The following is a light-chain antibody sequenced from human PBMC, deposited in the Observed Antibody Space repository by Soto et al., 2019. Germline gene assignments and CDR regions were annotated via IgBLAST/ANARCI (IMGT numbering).Light chain of an antibody. CDR3: QWRSDWPPRLT. CDR2: AAS. V-gene: IGKV3-11*01. J-gene: IGKJ4*01. Sequence: EVVLTQSPATLSLSPGERATLSCMASESIGNYLSWYQQKLGQAPKLLIYAASHRAISIPGRFSGDGSGTDFTLTISSLGPEDFAVYYCQWRSDWPPRLTFGGGTKVEIK. CDR1: ESIGNY.